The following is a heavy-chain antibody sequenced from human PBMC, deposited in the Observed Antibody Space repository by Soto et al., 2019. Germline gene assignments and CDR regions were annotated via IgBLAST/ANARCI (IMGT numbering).Heavy chain of an antibody. CDR3: ASAPRDYYDILTGYYPN. Sequence: ASVKVSCKASGYTFTSYAMHWVRQAPGQRLEWMGWINAGNGNTKYSQKFQGRVTITRDTSASTAYMELSSLRSEDTAVYYCASAPRDYYDILTGYYPNWGQGTLVTVSS. CDR1: GYTFTSYA. D-gene: IGHD3-9*01. V-gene: IGHV1-3*01. J-gene: IGHJ4*02. CDR2: INAGNGNT.